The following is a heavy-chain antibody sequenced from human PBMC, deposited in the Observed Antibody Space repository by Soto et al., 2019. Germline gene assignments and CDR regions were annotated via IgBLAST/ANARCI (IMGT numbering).Heavy chain of an antibody. V-gene: IGHV3-30-3*01. CDR1: GFTFSSYA. CDR3: AREASVVVFDY. D-gene: IGHD2-15*01. J-gene: IGHJ4*02. Sequence: QVQLVESGGGVVQPGRSLRLSCAASGFTFSSYAMHWVRQAPGKGLEWVAVISYDGSNKYYAESVKGRFTISRDNSKNTLYLQMNRMRAEDTAVYYCAREASVVVFDYWGQGTLVTVSS. CDR2: ISYDGSNK.